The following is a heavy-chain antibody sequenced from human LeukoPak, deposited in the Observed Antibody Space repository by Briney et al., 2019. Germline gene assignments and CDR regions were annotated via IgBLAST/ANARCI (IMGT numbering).Heavy chain of an antibody. Sequence: SEGLSLTPTLSLGSISSSSSYWGWIRHPPEKGLRGIGSIYDSGRTYDNPSLKSRVTISVDTSKNQFSLKLSSGTAADTAVYDCARGMTPVVPKFDYWGQGTLVTVSS. CDR2: IYDSGRT. D-gene: IGHD4-23*01. CDR3: ARGMTPVVPKFDY. CDR1: LGSISSSSSY. J-gene: IGHJ4*02. V-gene: IGHV4-39*01.